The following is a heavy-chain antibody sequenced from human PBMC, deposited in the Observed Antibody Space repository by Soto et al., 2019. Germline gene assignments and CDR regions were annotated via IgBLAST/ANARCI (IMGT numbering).Heavy chain of an antibody. CDR3: ARDWRRSFVSGWFDP. Sequence: QVQLVQSGAEVKKPGSSVKVSYKASGGTFSSYAISWVRQAPGQGLEWMGGIIPIFGTANYAQKFQGRVTITADESTSTAYMELSSLRSEDTAVYYCARDWRRSFVSGWFDPWGQGTLVTVSS. CDR1: GGTFSSYA. V-gene: IGHV1-69*01. D-gene: IGHD6-13*01. J-gene: IGHJ5*02. CDR2: IIPIFGTA.